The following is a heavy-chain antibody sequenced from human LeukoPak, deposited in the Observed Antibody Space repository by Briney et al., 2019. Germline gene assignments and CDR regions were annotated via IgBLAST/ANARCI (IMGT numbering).Heavy chain of an antibody. CDR2: ICPDGTVT. CDR3: VRGYSGLPY. J-gene: IGHJ4*02. Sequence: GGSLRLSCAASGFTFSTYCMHWVRQAPGKGPMWVSRICPDGTVTNYADSVKARFIISRDNARNTVYLQMNSLRDEDTAVYYCVRGYSGLPYWGQGTLVTVSS. CDR1: GFTFSTYC. V-gene: IGHV3-74*01. D-gene: IGHD1-26*01.